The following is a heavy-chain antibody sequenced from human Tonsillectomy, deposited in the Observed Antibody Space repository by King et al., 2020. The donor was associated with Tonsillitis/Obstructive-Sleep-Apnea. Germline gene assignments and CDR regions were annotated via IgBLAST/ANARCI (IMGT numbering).Heavy chain of an antibody. CDR3: ARAPLRTDYYYYYMDV. Sequence: LQLVQSGAEVKKPGASVKVSCKASGYTFTGYYMHWVRQAPGQGLEWMGWINPNSGGTNYAQKFQGWVTMTRDTSISTAYMGLSRLRSDDTAVYYCARAPLRTDYYYYYMDVWGKGTTVTVSS. V-gene: IGHV1-2*04. CDR2: INPNSGGT. D-gene: IGHD4-17*01. CDR1: GYTFTGYY. J-gene: IGHJ6*03.